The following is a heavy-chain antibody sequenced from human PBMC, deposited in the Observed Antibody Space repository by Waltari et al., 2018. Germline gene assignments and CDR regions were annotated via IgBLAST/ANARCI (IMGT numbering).Heavy chain of an antibody. Sequence: EVQLVESGGRLVPPGGSLRLSCAVSGFTFSNRGMHWVRQAPGKGLVWVSRINKDGSSISYADSVEGRFTISRDNAKKTLYLQMNSLRAEDTGVYYCAREGPQLSDYMDVWGKGTTVNVSS. CDR2: INKDGSSI. J-gene: IGHJ6*03. CDR3: AREGPQLSDYMDV. V-gene: IGHV3-74*01. CDR1: GFTFSNRG. D-gene: IGHD2-15*01.